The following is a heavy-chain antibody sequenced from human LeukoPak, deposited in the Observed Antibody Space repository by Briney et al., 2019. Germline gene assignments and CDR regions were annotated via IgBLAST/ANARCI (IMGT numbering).Heavy chain of an antibody. D-gene: IGHD2-15*01. J-gene: IGHJ4*02. V-gene: IGHV4-30-4*01. Sequence: SETLSLTCTVSGGSISSGDYYWSWIRQPPGKGLEWIGYIYYSGSTYYNPSLKSRATISVDTSKNQFSLKLSSVTAADTAVYYCARLVATFFDYWGQGTLVTVSS. CDR1: GGSISSGDYY. CDR3: ARLVATFFDY. CDR2: IYYSGST.